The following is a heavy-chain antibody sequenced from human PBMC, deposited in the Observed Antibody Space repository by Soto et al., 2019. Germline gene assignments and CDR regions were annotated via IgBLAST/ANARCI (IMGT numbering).Heavy chain of an antibody. D-gene: IGHD3-16*01. CDR2: FKSKTDGGTI. CDR3: TADRRGPAAPHLDY. J-gene: IGHJ4*02. Sequence: GGSLRLSCAASGFTFSKAWMNWVRQAPGKGLEWVGRFKSKTDGGTIEYAAPVKGRFTISRDDSKNTLDLQMNSLETEDTAVYYCTADRRGPAAPHLDYWGQGTLVTVSS. CDR1: GFTFSKAW. V-gene: IGHV3-15*07.